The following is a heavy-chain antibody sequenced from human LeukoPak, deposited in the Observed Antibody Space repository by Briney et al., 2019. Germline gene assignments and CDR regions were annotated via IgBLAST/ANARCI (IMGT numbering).Heavy chain of an antibody. CDR3: ARARRTSSWYWFDP. D-gene: IGHD6-13*01. J-gene: IGHJ5*02. Sequence: SETLSLTCTVSGGSISSYYWSWIRQPLGKGLEWIGYIYYSGSTNYNPSLKSRVTISVDTSKNQFSLKLSSVTAADTAVYYCARARRTSSWYWFDPWGQGTLVTVSS. CDR1: GGSISSYY. CDR2: IYYSGST. V-gene: IGHV4-59*01.